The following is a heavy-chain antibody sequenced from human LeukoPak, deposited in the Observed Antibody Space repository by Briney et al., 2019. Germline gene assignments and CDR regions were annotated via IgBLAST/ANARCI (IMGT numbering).Heavy chain of an antibody. CDR1: GYTFTGYY. D-gene: IGHD3-10*01. V-gene: IGHV1-2*02. J-gene: IGHJ4*02. CDR2: INPNSGGT. CDR3: ARVEGGFGEFDFDC. Sequence: ASVKVSCKASGYTFTGYYMHWVRQAPGQGLEWMGWINPNSGGTNYAQKFQGRVTMTRDTSISTAYMELSRLRSDDTAVYYCARVEGGFGEFDFDCWGRGTLVTVSS.